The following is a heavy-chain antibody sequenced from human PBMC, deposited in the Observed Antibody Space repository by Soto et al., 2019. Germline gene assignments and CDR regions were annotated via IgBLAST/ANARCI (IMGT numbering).Heavy chain of an antibody. CDR2: ITSDSGST. Sequence: EVQLLESGGGLLQPGGSLRLSCEASGFTFSTSDMNWVRQAQGKGPEWVSTITSDSGSTYYADSVKGRFTISRDNSKNMLYLQMNSLRPEDTAIYYFALPGGSGGYVDSWGQGTLITVSS. D-gene: IGHD5-12*01. CDR1: GFTFSTSD. V-gene: IGHV3-23*01. J-gene: IGHJ5*01. CDR3: ALPGGSGGYVDS.